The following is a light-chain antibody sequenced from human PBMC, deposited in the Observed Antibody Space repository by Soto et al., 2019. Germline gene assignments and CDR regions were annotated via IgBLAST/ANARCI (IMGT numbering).Light chain of an antibody. CDR3: SSYTLRNTLVL. Sequence: QSALTQPASVSGSPGQSITISCTGTSSDVGGYNFVSWYQQHPGKAPRLIIYEVSSRPSGVSYRFSGSKSGNRASLTISGLQAEDEADYYCSSYTLRNTLVLFGGGTKLTVL. J-gene: IGLJ3*02. CDR1: SSDVGGYNF. V-gene: IGLV2-14*01. CDR2: EVS.